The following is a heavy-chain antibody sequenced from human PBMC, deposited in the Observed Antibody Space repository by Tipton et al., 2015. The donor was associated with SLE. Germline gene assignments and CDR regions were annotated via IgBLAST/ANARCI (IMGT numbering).Heavy chain of an antibody. CDR1: GGSFSTDS. CDR2: IHQRGRV. V-gene: IGHV4-34*01. J-gene: IGHJ6*02. D-gene: IGHD3-16*01. Sequence: TLSLTCSVFGGSFSTDSWSWLRRPPGRGLEWIGGIHQRGRVKYNPSLKSRITISVDTSTNHFSLELTSVTAADTAVYYCVRHRGGSRGIDVWGQGTTVTVSS. CDR3: VRHRGGSRGIDV.